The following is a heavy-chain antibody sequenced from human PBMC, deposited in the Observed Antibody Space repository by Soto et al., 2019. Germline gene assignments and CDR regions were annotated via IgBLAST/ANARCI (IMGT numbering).Heavy chain of an antibody. CDR2: IYYSGST. D-gene: IGHD6-19*01. CDR3: ARRSGWYGEY. Sequence: SETLSLTCTVSGGSISSSSYYWGWIRQPPGKGLEWIGSIYYSGSTYYNPSLKSRVTISVDTSKNQFSLKLSSVTAADTAVYYCARRSGWYGEYWGQGTLVTVS. CDR1: GGSISSSSYY. V-gene: IGHV4-39*01. J-gene: IGHJ4*02.